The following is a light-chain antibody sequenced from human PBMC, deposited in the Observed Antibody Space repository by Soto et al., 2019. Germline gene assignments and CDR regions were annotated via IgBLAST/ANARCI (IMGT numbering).Light chain of an antibody. V-gene: IGLV8-61*01. J-gene: IGLJ3*02. CDR1: SGSVSTSYY. CDR2: STN. Sequence: QTVVTQEPSFSVSPGRTVTLTCGLRSGSVSTSYYPSWYELTPGQAPRTLIYSTNTRSSGVPNRFSGSILENKAALTITGAQADDEFDYYCVLYMGTGISVFGGGTKLTVL. CDR3: VLYMGTGISV.